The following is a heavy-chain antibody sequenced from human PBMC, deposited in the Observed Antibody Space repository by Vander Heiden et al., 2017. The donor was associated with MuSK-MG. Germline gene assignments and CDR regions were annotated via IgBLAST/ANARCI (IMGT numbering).Heavy chain of an antibody. CDR2: IYYSGST. D-gene: IGHD6-6*01. V-gene: IGHV4-59*01. CDR3: AREFDSSSPGAFDY. CDR1: GGSISSYY. J-gene: IGHJ4*02. Sequence: QVQLQESGPGLVKPSETLSLTCTVSGGSISSYYWSWIRQPPGKGLEWIGYIYYSGSTNYNPSLKSRVTISVDTSKNQFSLKLSSVTAADTAVYYCAREFDSSSPGAFDYWGQGTLVTVSS.